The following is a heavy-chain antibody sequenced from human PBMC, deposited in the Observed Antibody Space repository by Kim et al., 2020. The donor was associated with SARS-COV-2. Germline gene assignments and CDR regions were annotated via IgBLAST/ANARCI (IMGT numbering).Heavy chain of an antibody. CDR3: ARGLEWIDY. D-gene: IGHD3-3*01. J-gene: IGHJ4*02. V-gene: IGHV3-21*01. Sequence: SYIYYADSVKGRFTISRDNAQNSLYLQMNSLGAEDTAVYYCARGLEWIDYWGQGTLVTVSS. CDR2: SYI.